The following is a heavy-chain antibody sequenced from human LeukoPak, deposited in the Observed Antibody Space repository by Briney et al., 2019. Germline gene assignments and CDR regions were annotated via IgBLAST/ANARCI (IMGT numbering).Heavy chain of an antibody. V-gene: IGHV4-30-2*01. CDR2: IYHSGST. Sequence: SETLSLTCTVSGGSISSGGYYWSCIRQPPGKGLEWIGYIYHSGSTYYNPSLKSRVTISVDRSKNQFSLKLSSVTAADTAVYYCAGLPVAVAGSRGAFDIWGQGTMVTVSS. CDR1: GGSISSGGYY. J-gene: IGHJ3*02. D-gene: IGHD6-19*01. CDR3: AGLPVAVAGSRGAFDI.